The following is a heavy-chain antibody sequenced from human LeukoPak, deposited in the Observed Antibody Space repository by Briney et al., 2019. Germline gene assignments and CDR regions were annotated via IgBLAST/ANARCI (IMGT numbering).Heavy chain of an antibody. CDR3: ASAYALPDYYDSSGYPLDY. Sequence: ASVKVSCKASGYTFTSYAMHWVRQAPGQRLEWMGWINAGNGNTKYSQKFQGRVTITRDTSASTAYMELSSLRSEDTAVYYCASAYALPDYYDSSGYPLDYWGQGTLVTVSS. CDR1: GYTFTSYA. J-gene: IGHJ4*02. CDR2: INAGNGNT. V-gene: IGHV1-3*01. D-gene: IGHD3-22*01.